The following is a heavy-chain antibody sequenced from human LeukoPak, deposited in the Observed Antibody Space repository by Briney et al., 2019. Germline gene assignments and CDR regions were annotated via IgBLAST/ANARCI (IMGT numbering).Heavy chain of an antibody. CDR2: IVVGSGNT. CDR3: ARVSAMVRGADAFDI. CDR1: GFTFTSSA. J-gene: IGHJ3*02. V-gene: IGHV1-58*01. D-gene: IGHD3-10*01. Sequence: SVKVSCKASGFTFTSSAVQWVRQARGQRLEWIGWIVVGSGNTNYAQKFQERVIITRDMSTSTAYMELSSLRSEDTAVYYCARVSAMVRGADAFDIWGQGTMVTVSS.